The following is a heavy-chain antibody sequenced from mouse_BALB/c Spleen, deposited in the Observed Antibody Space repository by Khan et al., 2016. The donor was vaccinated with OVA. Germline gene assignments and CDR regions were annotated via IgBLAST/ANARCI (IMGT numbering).Heavy chain of an antibody. CDR1: GYSFTNYV. CDR2: INTYIGEP. CDR3: ARGNRDFDY. D-gene: IGHD2-1*01. Sequence: QIQLVQSGPELKKPGETDKISCKASGYSFTNYVMNWVKQAPGKGLKWMGWINTYIGEPTYSDDFKGRFAFSLETSASTAYLQINNLKNEDTATYFCARGNRDFDYWGQGTTLTVSS. V-gene: IGHV9-3-1*01. J-gene: IGHJ2*01.